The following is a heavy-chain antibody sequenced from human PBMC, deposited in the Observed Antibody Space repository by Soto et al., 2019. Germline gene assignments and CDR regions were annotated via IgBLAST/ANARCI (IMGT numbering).Heavy chain of an antibody. CDR1: GFTFSSYW. CDR2: INSDGSST. V-gene: IGHV3-74*01. CDR3: ARALVPAAYYYYYYYYMDV. Sequence: GGSLRLPCAASGFTFSSYWMHWVRQAPGKGLVWVSRINSDGSSTSYADSVKGRFTISRDNAKNTLYLQMNSLRAEDTAVYYCARALVPAAYYYYYYYYMDVWGKGTTVTVSS. D-gene: IGHD2-2*01. J-gene: IGHJ6*03.